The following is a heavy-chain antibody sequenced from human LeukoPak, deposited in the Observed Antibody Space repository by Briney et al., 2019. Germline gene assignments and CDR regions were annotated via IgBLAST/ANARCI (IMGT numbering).Heavy chain of an antibody. CDR3: ARGSEYYDSSGYLDY. D-gene: IGHD3-22*01. CDR1: GGSISSGGYY. V-gene: IGHV4-31*01. Sequence: SETLAPTCTVSGGSISSGGYYWSWIRQHPGKGLEWIGKIYYSGTTYYNPALKSLVTISVDTSKNQFSLKLSSVTAADTAVYYCARGSEYYDSSGYLDYWGQGTLVTVSS. J-gene: IGHJ4*02. CDR2: IYYSGTT.